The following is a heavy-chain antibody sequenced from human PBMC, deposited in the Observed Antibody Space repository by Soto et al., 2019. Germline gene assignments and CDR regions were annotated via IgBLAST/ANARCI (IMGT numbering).Heavy chain of an antibody. V-gene: IGHV1-46*01. J-gene: IGHJ4*02. CDR1: GYTFTSYD. CDR2: IEPSGGSR. Sequence: ASVKVSCKASGYTFTSYDMHWVRQAPGQGLEWMGVIEPSGGSRSYTQKFQGRVTMTRDTSTSTVYMELSSLRSEDTAVYYCARTTMTFYYFDFWGQGTLVTVSS. CDR3: ARTTMTFYYFDF. D-gene: IGHD4-17*01.